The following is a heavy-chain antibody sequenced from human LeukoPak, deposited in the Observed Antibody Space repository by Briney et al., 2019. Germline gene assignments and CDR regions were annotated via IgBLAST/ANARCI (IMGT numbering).Heavy chain of an antibody. Sequence: NPSETLSLTCTVSGASISSSTDYWGWIRQPPGKGLEWIANIYYSGSTYYNPSLKSRVTISVDTSKNQFSLKLSSVTAADTAVYYCARVVGVRYFDWLPAFHDAFDIWGQGTMVTVSS. J-gene: IGHJ3*02. CDR1: GASISSSTDY. CDR2: IYYSGST. D-gene: IGHD3-9*01. CDR3: ARVVGVRYFDWLPAFHDAFDI. V-gene: IGHV4-39*01.